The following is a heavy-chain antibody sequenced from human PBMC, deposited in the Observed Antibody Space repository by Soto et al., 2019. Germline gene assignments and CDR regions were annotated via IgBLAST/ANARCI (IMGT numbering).Heavy chain of an antibody. D-gene: IGHD1-7*01. V-gene: IGHV3-48*03. J-gene: IGHJ5*02. CDR1: GFTFSSYE. Sequence: GGSLRLSCAASGFTFSSYEMNWVRQAPGKGLEWVSYISSSGSTIYYADSVKGRFTISRDNAKNSLYQQMNSLRAEDTAVYYCARVMYLELSFWFDPWGQGTLVTVSS. CDR3: ARVMYLELSFWFDP. CDR2: ISSSGSTI.